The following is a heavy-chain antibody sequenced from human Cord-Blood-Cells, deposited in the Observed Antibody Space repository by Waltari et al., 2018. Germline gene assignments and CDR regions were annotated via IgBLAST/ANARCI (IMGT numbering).Heavy chain of an antibody. Sequence: AISGSGGSTYYADSVKGRFTISRDNSKNTLYLQMNSLRAEDTAVYYCAKAPYDFWSGYSPGAFDIWGQGTMVTVSS. V-gene: IGHV3-23*01. CDR2: ISGSGGST. CDR3: AKAPYDFWSGYSPGAFDI. D-gene: IGHD3-3*01. J-gene: IGHJ3*02.